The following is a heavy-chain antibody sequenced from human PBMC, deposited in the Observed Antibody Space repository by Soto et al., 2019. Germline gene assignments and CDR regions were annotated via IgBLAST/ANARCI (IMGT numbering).Heavy chain of an antibody. CDR2: ISGSGGNS. CDR3: AKLDDSGGSRGAPFDY. CDR1: GFTFSSYA. Sequence: GGSLRLSCAASGFTFSSYAMTWVRQAPGKGLEWVSAISGSGGNSYYADSVKGRFTISRDNSKNTLFFQMNSLRAEDTAIYYCAKLDDSGGSRGAPFDYWAPGTLVTGSS. J-gene: IGHJ4*01. V-gene: IGHV3-23*01. D-gene: IGHD3-22*01.